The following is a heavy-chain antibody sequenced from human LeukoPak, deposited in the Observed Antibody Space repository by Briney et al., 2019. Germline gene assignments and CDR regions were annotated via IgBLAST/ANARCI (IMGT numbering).Heavy chain of an antibody. V-gene: IGHV3-21*01. CDR3: ASSPYDILTGYYNNY. CDR1: GFTFSSYA. J-gene: IGHJ4*02. Sequence: GGSLRLSCAASGFTFSSYAMSWVRQAPGKGLEWVSSISSSSSYIYYADSVKGRFTISRDNAKNSLYLQMNSLRAEDTAVYYCASSPYDILTGYYNNYWGQGTLVTVSS. CDR2: ISSSSSYI. D-gene: IGHD3-9*01.